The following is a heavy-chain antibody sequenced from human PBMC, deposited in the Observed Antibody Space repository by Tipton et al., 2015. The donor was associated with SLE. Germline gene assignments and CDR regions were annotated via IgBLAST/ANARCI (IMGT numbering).Heavy chain of an antibody. D-gene: IGHD7-27*01. V-gene: IGHV3-30-3*01. J-gene: IGHJ3*02. Sequence: SLRLSCSASGFTFSSYAMHWVRQAPGKGLEWVAVISYDGSNKYYAGSVKGRFTISRDNSKNTLYLQMNSLRAEDTAVYYCARGNWGLNDAFDIWGQGTMVTVSS. CDR1: GFTFSSYA. CDR2: ISYDGSNK. CDR3: ARGNWGLNDAFDI.